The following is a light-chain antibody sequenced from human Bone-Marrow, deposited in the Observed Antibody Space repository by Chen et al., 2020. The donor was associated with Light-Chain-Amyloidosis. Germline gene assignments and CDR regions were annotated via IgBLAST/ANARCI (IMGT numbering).Light chain of an antibody. CDR3: HQRSAWPLT. CDR2: DAS. CDR1: QSVRSY. J-gene: IGKJ4*01. V-gene: IGKV3-11*01. Sequence: EIVLTQSPATLSLSPGDRATLSCRASQSVRSYLAWYQQKPGQAPRLPIYDASNRATGTPARFSGSGSGTDFTLTISSLEPEDFAVYYCHQRSAWPLTFGGGTKVEIK.